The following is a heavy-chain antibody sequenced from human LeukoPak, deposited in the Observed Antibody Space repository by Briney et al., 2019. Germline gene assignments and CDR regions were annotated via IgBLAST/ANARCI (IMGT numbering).Heavy chain of an antibody. CDR1: GYTLTELS. CDR3: ATVHWDSSGYSGYYFDY. D-gene: IGHD3-22*01. Sequence: ASVKVSCKVSGYTLTELSMHWVRQAPGKGREWMGGFDPEDGETIYAQKFQGRVTMTEDTSTDTAYMELSSLRSEDTAVYYCATVHWDSSGYSGYYFDYWGQGTLVTASS. V-gene: IGHV1-24*01. J-gene: IGHJ4*02. CDR2: FDPEDGET.